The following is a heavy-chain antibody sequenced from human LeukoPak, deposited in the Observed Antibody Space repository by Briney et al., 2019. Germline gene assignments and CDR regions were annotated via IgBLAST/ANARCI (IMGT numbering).Heavy chain of an antibody. CDR1: AYSFTTYW. CDR3: ASESYVTYFDY. CDR2: IYPGDSDT. J-gene: IGHJ4*02. V-gene: IGHV5-51*01. Sequence: GESLKISCKGSAYSFTTYWIGWVRQMPGKGLEWMGIIYPGDSDTRYSPSFQGQVTISADKSISTAYLQWSSLKASDTAMYYCASESYVTYFDYWGQGTLVTVSS. D-gene: IGHD1-26*01.